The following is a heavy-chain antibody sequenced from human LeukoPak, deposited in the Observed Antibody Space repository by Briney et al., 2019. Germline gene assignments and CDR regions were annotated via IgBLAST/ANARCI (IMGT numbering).Heavy chain of an antibody. CDR2: INPSSGST. V-gene: IGHV1-46*01. CDR3: ARDRAGLGHD. D-gene: IGHD1-26*01. CDR1: GYTFTSYY. J-gene: IGHJ4*02. Sequence: ASVRVSCKASGYTFTSYYMHWVRQAPGQGLEWMGIINPSSGSTSYAQKFQGRVTMTRDTSTSTVYMELSSLRSEDTAVYYCARDRAGLGHDWGQGTLVTVSS.